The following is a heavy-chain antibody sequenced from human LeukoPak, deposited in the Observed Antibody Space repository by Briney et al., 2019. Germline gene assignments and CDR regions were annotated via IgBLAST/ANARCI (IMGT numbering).Heavy chain of an antibody. V-gene: IGHV3-7*01. CDR2: IKQDGSEK. CDR3: ARDYGYYYDSSGRNGNYGMDV. J-gene: IGHJ6*02. CDR1: GFTFSSYW. Sequence: GGSLRLSCAASGFTFSSYWMSWVRQAPGKGLEWVANIKQDGSEKYYVDSVKGRVTISRDNAKNSLYLQMNSLRDEDSAVYYCARDYGYYYDSSGRNGNYGMDVWGQGTTVTVSS. D-gene: IGHD3-22*01.